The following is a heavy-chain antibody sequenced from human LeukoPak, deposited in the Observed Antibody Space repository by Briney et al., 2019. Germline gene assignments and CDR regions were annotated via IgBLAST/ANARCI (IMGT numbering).Heavy chain of an antibody. J-gene: IGHJ5*02. V-gene: IGHV1-2*02. Sequence: GASVKVSCKASGYPFTGYYMHWVRQAPGQGLEWMGWINPNGGGTNYAQKFQGRVTMTRDTSISTAYMELSRLRSDDAAVYYCARGRQQLELIGSCFLPWGEGTRDSVSS. CDR3: ARGRQQLELIGSCFLP. CDR2: INPNGGGT. D-gene: IGHD6-13*01. CDR1: GYPFTGYY.